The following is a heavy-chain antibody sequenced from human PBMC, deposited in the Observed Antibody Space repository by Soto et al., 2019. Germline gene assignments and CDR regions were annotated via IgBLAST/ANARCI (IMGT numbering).Heavy chain of an antibody. Sequence: SETHCVTSGVADGSSGGGGYSWSWIRQPPGKGLEWIGYIYHSGSTYYNPSLKSRVTISVDRSKNQFFLKLSSVTAADTAVYYCARVPSPWGQGTLVTVSS. J-gene: IGHJ5*02. CDR1: DGSSGGGGYS. V-gene: IGHV4-30-2*01. CDR2: IYHSGST. CDR3: ARVPSP.